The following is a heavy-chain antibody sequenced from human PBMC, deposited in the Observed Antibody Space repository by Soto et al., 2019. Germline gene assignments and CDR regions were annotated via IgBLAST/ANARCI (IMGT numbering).Heavy chain of an antibody. J-gene: IGHJ4*02. CDR2: INHSGST. D-gene: IGHD5-18*01. Sequence: SETLSLTCAVYGGSFSGYYWSWIRQPPGKGLEWIGEINHSGSTNYNPSLKSRVTISVDTSKNQFSLKLSSVTAADTAVYYCERGPWIQPRAGSFDYWGQGTLVTVSS. CDR1: GGSFSGYY. V-gene: IGHV4-34*01. CDR3: ERGPWIQPRAGSFDY.